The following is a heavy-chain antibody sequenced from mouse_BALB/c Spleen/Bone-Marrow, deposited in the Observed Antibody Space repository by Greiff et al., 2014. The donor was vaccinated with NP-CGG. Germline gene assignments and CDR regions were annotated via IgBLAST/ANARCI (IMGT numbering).Heavy chain of an antibody. CDR2: IWAGGNT. CDR1: GFSLTSYG. J-gene: IGHJ4*01. D-gene: IGHD2-2*01. CDR3: ARDWLRRAMDY. Sequence: QVQLQQSGPGLVAPSQSLSITCTVSGFSLTSYGVHWVRQPPGKGLEWLGVIWAGGNTNYNSALMSRLSISKDNSKSQVFLKMNSLQTDDTAMYYCARDWLRRAMDYWGQGTSVTVSS. V-gene: IGHV2-9*02.